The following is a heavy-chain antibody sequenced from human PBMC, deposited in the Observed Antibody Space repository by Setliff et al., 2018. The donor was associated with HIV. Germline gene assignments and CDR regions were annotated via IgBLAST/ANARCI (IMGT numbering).Heavy chain of an antibody. CDR1: GYSISNTGHY. V-gene: IGHV4-38-2*01. CDR2: IYHTGDT. D-gene: IGHD4-17*01. Sequence: PSETLSLTCVVSGYSISNTGHYWGWIRQPPGKGLEWIGSIYHTGDTYDNPSLKNRVTISRDTSKDRFSLSLRSVTAADTAIYYCARHKTHDYDGNSVYFDFWGQGILVTSPQ. CDR3: ARHKTHDYDGNSVYFDF. J-gene: IGHJ4*02.